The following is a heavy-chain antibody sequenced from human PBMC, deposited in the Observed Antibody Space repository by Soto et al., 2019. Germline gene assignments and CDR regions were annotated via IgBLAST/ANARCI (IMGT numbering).Heavy chain of an antibody. D-gene: IGHD2-2*01. CDR3: VKVLARGVGVPRFYFDS. Sequence: DVQLVESGGGLVQPGGSLRLSCAASGFTFSNSWMHWVRQVSGNGLEWVSRINADGTSTSYADSVKGRFTISRDNAKNTLYLHVNSLRAEDTAVYYCVKVLARGVGVPRFYFDSWGQGALVTVSS. CDR1: GFTFSNSW. CDR2: INADGTST. V-gene: IGHV3-74*01. J-gene: IGHJ4*02.